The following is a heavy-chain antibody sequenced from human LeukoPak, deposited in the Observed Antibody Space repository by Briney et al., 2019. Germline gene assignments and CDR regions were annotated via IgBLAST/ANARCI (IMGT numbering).Heavy chain of an antibody. CDR1: GGSISTYY. D-gene: IGHD2-15*01. CDR2: LYTTGSS. CDR3: ARDGGTGWAFDI. Sequence: PSETLSLTCTVSGGSISTYYWSWIRQPAGKGLEWIGRLYTTGSSSYNPSLKSRVTMSVDTSKNQFSLRLTSVTAADTAVYYCARDGGTGWAFDIWGQGTLVTVSS. J-gene: IGHJ3*02. V-gene: IGHV4-4*07.